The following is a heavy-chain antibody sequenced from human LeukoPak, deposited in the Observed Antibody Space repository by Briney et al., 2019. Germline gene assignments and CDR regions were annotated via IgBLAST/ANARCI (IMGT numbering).Heavy chain of an antibody. V-gene: IGHV4-59*01. CDR1: GGSISNYY. D-gene: IGHD3-16*01. CDR2: IYDSGST. Sequence: SETLSLTCTVSGGSISNYYWSWIRQPPGKGLEWIGYIYDSGSTNHNPSLTSRVTISVDTSRNQFSLKLSSVTAAATAVYYCARGGGRLRLGELFPDYWGQGTLVTVSS. CDR3: ARGGGRLRLGELFPDY. J-gene: IGHJ4*02.